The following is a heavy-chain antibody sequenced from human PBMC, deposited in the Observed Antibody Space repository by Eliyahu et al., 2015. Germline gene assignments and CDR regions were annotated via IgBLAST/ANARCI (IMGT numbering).Heavy chain of an antibody. V-gene: IGHV5-51*06. J-gene: IGHJ5*02. CDR1: AYTFSDFW. CDR3: TRVEATNSSGYWFDH. D-gene: IGHD3-22*01. Sequence: EVQLVQSGAEVKKPGESLRISCQGLAYTFSDFWVAWVRQRSGKGLEWMGIIYAGDSDTAYSPSFQGQVTISVDKSINTAYLEWRSLKASDTAMYYCTRVEATNSSGYWFDHWGRGTLVTVSS. CDR2: IYAGDSDT.